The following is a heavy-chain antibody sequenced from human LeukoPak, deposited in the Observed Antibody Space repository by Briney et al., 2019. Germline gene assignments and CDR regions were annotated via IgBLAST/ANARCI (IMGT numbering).Heavy chain of an antibody. D-gene: IGHD3-22*01. J-gene: IGHJ4*02. V-gene: IGHV3-23*01. Sequence: PGGSLRLSCAASGFTFSSYAMSWVRQAPGKGLEWVSDISGGGGNTYYADSVKGRFTISRDNSKNTLYLQMNSLRAEDTAVYYCAKGIKMNDKSHFDYWGQGTLVTVSS. CDR3: AKGIKMNDKSHFDY. CDR1: GFTFSSYA. CDR2: ISGGGGNT.